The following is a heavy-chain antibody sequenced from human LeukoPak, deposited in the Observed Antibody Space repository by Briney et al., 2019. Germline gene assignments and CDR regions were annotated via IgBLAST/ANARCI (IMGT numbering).Heavy chain of an antibody. D-gene: IGHD3-3*01. CDR1: GGSISSYY. CDR3: ASYDFWSGTPGV. Sequence: SETLSLTCSVPGGSISSYYWSWIRQPAGKGLEWIGRIYTSGSTNYNPSLKSRDNMSDDTANNQFGLKQRSVTGADTALLYCASYDFWSGTPGVWGQGTLVTVSS. J-gene: IGHJ4*02. CDR2: IYTSGST. V-gene: IGHV4-4*07.